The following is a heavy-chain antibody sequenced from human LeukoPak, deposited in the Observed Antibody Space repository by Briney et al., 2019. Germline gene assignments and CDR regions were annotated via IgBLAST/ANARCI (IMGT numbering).Heavy chain of an antibody. Sequence: GGSLRLSCAASGFTFSSYAMHWVRQAPGKGLEWVAVISYDESNKYYADSVKGRFTISRDNSKNTLYLQMNSLRAEDTAVYYCARGIGSSSWPFDYWGQGTLVTVSS. CDR1: GFTFSSYA. CDR2: ISYDESNK. CDR3: ARGIGSSSWPFDY. D-gene: IGHD6-13*01. V-gene: IGHV3-30-3*01. J-gene: IGHJ4*02.